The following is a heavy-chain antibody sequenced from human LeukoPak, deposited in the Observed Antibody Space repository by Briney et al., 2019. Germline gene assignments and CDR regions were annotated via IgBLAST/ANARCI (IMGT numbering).Heavy chain of an antibody. CDR3: AGYGSRSSYKAFDY. D-gene: IGHD3-10*01. J-gene: IGHJ4*02. V-gene: IGHV4-59*01. Sequence: SETLSLTCIVSGDSISSSYWSWIRQSPGKGLEWIGYVHYAESSYYNPSLKSRVPLSVDTSKNQFSLRLSSVTAADTAVYYCAGYGSRSSYKAFDYWGQGTLVTVSS. CDR2: VHYAESS. CDR1: GDSISSSY.